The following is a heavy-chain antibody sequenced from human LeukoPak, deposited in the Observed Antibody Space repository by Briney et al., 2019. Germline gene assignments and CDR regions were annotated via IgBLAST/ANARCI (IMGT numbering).Heavy chain of an antibody. J-gene: IGHJ5*02. D-gene: IGHD5-18*01. V-gene: IGHV4-34*01. CDR1: GEPFSGYY. CDR3: AKPTHVDTVSYWFDP. Sequence: SETLSLTCAVYGEPFSGYYWSWIRQPPGKGLEWIGEVNHDVDVHSGDTNYNPSLEGRVSISVDTSRNQFSLKLRSVTAADTAVYYCAKPTHVDTVSYWFDPWGQGTLVTVSS. CDR2: VNHDVDVHSGDT.